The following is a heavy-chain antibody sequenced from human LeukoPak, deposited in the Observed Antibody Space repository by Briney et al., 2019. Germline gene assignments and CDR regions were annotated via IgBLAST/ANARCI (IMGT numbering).Heavy chain of an antibody. CDR3: ARGIRYCSSTSCYTNYYYGMDV. CDR2: INPNSGGT. D-gene: IGHD2-2*02. V-gene: IGHV1-2*02. CDR1: GYTFTGYY. J-gene: IGHJ6*02. Sequence: ASVKVSCKASGYTFTGYYMHWVRQAPGQGLEWMGWINPNSGGTNYAQKFQGRVTMTRDTSISTAYMELSRLRSDDTAVYYCARGIRYCSSTSCYTNYYYGMDVWGQGTTVTVSS.